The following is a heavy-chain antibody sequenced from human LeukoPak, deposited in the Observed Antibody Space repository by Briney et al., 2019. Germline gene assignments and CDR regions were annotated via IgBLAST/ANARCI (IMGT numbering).Heavy chain of an antibody. CDR1: GGSISSSSYY. J-gene: IGHJ3*02. CDR3: ARRIAARKAFDI. V-gene: IGHV4-39*07. CDR2: IYYSGST. Sequence: PSETLSLTCTVSGGSISSSSYYWGWIRQPPGKGLEWIGSIYYSGSTYYNPSLKSRVTISVDTSKNQFSLKLSSVTAADTAVYYCARRIAARKAFDIWGQGTMVTVSS. D-gene: IGHD6-6*01.